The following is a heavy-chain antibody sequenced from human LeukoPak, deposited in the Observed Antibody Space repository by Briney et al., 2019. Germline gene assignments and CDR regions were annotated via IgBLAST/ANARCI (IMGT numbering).Heavy chain of an antibody. CDR1: GGSISSGGYY. CDR3: ARGDAGGSYYPLDY. D-gene: IGHD1-26*01. V-gene: IGHV4-30-2*01. Sequence: SQTLSLTCTVSGGSISSGGYYWSWIRQPPGKGLEWIGYIYHSGSTYYNPSLKSRVTISVDRSKNQFSLKLSSVTAADTGVYYCARGDAGGSYYPLDYWGQGTLVTVSS. J-gene: IGHJ4*02. CDR2: IYHSGST.